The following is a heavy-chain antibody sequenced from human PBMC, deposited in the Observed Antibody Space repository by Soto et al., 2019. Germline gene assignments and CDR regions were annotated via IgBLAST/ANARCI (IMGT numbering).Heavy chain of an antibody. J-gene: IGHJ4*02. Sequence: GGSLRLSCAASGFTFSIYAMTWVRQAPGKGLEWVSIIGDSGGTTDYADSVKGRFTMSRDNSKNTLCLQMNSLRAEDTAVYYCAKAGVYGGCNFFDSWGQGTLVTVSS. CDR3: AKAGVYGGCNFFDS. CDR2: IGDSGGTT. D-gene: IGHD5-12*01. CDR1: GFTFSIYA. V-gene: IGHV3-23*01.